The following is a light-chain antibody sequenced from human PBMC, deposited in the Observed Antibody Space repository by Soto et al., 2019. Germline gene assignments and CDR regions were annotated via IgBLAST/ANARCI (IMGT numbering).Light chain of an antibody. V-gene: IGKV1-6*01. Sequence: AINMSQSPSSLSASVGDRVTITCRASQGIRDELGWYQQKAGKAPNLLISAASRLQSGVPSRFSGRGSGTDFTLTISSLQPEDFATYYCLQDYYYPRTFGQGTKVDIK. CDR2: AAS. CDR3: LQDYYYPRT. CDR1: QGIRDE. J-gene: IGKJ1*01.